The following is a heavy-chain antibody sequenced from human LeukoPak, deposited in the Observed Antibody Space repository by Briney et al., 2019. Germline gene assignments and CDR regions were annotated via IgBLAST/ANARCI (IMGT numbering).Heavy chain of an antibody. CDR2: IIPIFGTA. Sequence: GASVKVSCKASGYTFTSYYMHWVRQAPGQGLEWMGRIIPIFGTANYAQKFQGRVTITTDESTSTAYMELSSLRSEDTAVYYCAQGGILTGYYAFDYWGQGTLVTVSS. V-gene: IGHV1-69*05. J-gene: IGHJ4*02. CDR1: GYTFTSYY. CDR3: AQGGILTGYYAFDY. D-gene: IGHD3-9*01.